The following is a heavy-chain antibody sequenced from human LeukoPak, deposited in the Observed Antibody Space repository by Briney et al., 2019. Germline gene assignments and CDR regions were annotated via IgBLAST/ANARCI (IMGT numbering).Heavy chain of an antibody. J-gene: IGHJ5*02. CDR1: GFTFPNAW. Sequence: GGSLRLSCAASGFTFPNAWMSWLRQAPGKGLEWAGHIKSRTDGGTTDYAAPVKGRFTISRDDSENTLYLQMNSLKTEDTAVYYCATPGRIPEAANWFDPWGQGTLVTVSS. D-gene: IGHD6-13*01. V-gene: IGHV3-15*01. CDR3: ATPGRIPEAANWFDP. CDR2: IKSRTDGGTT.